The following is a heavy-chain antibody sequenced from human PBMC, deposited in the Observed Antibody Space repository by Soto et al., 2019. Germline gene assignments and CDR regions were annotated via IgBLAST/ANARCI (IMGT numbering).Heavy chain of an antibody. J-gene: IGHJ6*02. CDR1: GGSFSGYY. V-gene: IGHV4-34*01. D-gene: IGHD2-21*02. CDR3: ARADRTLVTSYSLDV. CDR2: INHSGTI. Sequence: SETLCLTCAVYGGSFSGYYWTWIRQPPGKGLEWIGEINHSGTINFNPSLKSRLTISLDTSKKHFSLKLSSVTDADTAAYYCARADRTLVTSYSLDVWGQGPTVT.